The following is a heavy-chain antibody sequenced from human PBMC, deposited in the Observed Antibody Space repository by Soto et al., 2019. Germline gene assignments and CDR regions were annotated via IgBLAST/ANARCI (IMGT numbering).Heavy chain of an antibody. J-gene: IGHJ4*02. V-gene: IGHV3-23*01. Sequence: GWSLRLACASSVFTFVTYAMTWVRQAPGKGLEWVSTISGGIGSTFYADSVKGRFLISRDISQKTVFLHMNSLRGEDTAVYFCAKGAARYLDYWGQGALVTVSS. CDR2: ISGGIGST. CDR3: AKGAARYLDY. CDR1: VFTFVTYA.